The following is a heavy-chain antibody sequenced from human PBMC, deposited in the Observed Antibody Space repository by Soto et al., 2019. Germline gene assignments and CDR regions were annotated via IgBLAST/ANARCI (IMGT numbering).Heavy chain of an antibody. D-gene: IGHD4-17*01. CDR2: IYHSGST. CDR1: SGSISSSNW. J-gene: IGHJ5*02. Sequence: SETLSLTCAVSSGSISSSNWWSWVRQPPGKGLEWIGEIYHSGSTNYNPSLKSRVTISVDKSKNQFSLKLSSVTAADTAVYYCARAWYGETPHSWFDPWGQGTLVTVSS. CDR3: ARAWYGETPHSWFDP. V-gene: IGHV4-4*02.